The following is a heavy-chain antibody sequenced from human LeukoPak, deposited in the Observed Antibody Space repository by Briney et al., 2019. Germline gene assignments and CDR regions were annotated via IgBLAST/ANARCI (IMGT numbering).Heavy chain of an antibody. D-gene: IGHD6-13*01. CDR1: GYTFTGYY. Sequence: GASVKVSCKASGYTFTGYYMHWVRQAPGQGLEWMGWINPNSGGTNYAQKFQGRVTMTRDTSISTAYMELSRLRSDDTAVYYCARGVSSSWYQPYYYYMDVWGKGTTVTVSS. CDR2: INPNSGGT. J-gene: IGHJ6*03. CDR3: ARGVSSSWYQPYYYYMDV. V-gene: IGHV1-2*02.